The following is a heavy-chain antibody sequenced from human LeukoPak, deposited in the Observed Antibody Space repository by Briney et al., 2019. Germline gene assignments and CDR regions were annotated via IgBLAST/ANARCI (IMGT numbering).Heavy chain of an antibody. Sequence: GGSLRLSCAASGFTFSSYAMSWVRQAPGKGLEWVSAISGSGGSTYYADSVKGRFTISRDNSKNTLYLQMNSLRAEDTAVYYCAREGLLWFGELPTYYYYYYMDVWGKGTTVTVSS. CDR2: ISGSGGST. D-gene: IGHD3-10*01. CDR1: GFTFSSYA. J-gene: IGHJ6*03. V-gene: IGHV3-23*01. CDR3: AREGLLWFGELPTYYYYYYMDV.